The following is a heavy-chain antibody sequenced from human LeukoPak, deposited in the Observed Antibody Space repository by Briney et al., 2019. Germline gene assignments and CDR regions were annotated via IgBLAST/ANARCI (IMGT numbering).Heavy chain of an antibody. CDR3: ARDNSPNMIGFDY. CDR2: IYYSGST. D-gene: IGHD2/OR15-2a*01. Sequence: PSETLSLTCTVSGGSISSGGYYWSWVRQHPGKGREWVGYIYYSGSTYYNPSLKSPVTISVVTSKNQFSLKLSSETAADTAVYYCARDNSPNMIGFDYWGQGTLVTVSS. CDR1: GGSISSGGYY. V-gene: IGHV4-31*01. J-gene: IGHJ4*02.